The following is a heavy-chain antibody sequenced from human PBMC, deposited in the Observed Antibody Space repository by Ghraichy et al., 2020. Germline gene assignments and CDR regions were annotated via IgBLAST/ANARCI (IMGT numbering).Heavy chain of an antibody. CDR2: IYYSGST. D-gene: IGHD4-17*01. J-gene: IGHJ6*02. Sequence: SQTLSLTCTVSAGPISSGGYYWSWIRQHPGKGLEWIGYIYYSGSTYYNPSLKSRVTISVDTSKNQFSLKLSSVTAADTAVYYCASLTVTYYGMDVWGQGTTVTVSS. V-gene: IGHV4-31*03. CDR3: ASLTVTYYGMDV. CDR1: AGPISSGGYY.